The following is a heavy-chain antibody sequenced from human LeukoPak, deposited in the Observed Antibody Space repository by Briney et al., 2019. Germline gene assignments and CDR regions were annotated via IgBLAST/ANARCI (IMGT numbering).Heavy chain of an antibody. CDR3: ARMGGGAVPFP. J-gene: IGHJ5*02. D-gene: IGHD2-8*01. V-gene: IGHV3-23*01. CDR1: GFTFSSYS. Sequence: RGSPRPSCAASGFTFSSYSMNWVRQAPGKGLGWVSSISSGAGSTYYADSVKGRVTISRNNFKDTLYLQMNSLRAEDTAIYYCARMGGGAVPFPWGQGTLVTVSS. CDR2: ISSGAGST.